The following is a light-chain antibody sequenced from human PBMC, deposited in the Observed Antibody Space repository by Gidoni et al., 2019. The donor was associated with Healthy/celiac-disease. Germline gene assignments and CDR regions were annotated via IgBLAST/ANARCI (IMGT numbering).Light chain of an antibody. CDR1: SSDVGSYNL. Sequence: QSALTQPASVSGSPGQSLTISCTGTSSDVGSYNLVSWYQQHPGKAPKLMIYEGSKRPSGVSNRFSGSKSGNTASLTISGLQAEDEADYYCCSYAGSSTFDVVFGGGTKLTVL. CDR3: CSYAGSSTFDVV. J-gene: IGLJ2*01. V-gene: IGLV2-23*03. CDR2: EGS.